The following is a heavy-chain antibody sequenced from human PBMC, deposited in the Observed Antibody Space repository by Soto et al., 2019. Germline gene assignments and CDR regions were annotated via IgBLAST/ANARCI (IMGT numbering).Heavy chain of an antibody. CDR3: ARQNGRKPWNFDY. CDR2: IYNSANT. CDR1: GASISNYY. J-gene: IGHJ4*02. V-gene: IGHV4-59*08. D-gene: IGHD1-26*01. Sequence: SETLSLTCTVSGASISNYYWSWIRQPPGKELEWIGDIYNSANTRYNPSLKSRVTISMDTSKNQVSLKLSSVIAADTAVYYCARQNGRKPWNFDYWGQGTLVTVSS.